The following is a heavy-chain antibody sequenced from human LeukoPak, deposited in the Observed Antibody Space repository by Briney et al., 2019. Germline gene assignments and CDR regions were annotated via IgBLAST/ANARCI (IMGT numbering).Heavy chain of an antibody. D-gene: IGHD3-3*01. V-gene: IGHV3-11*04. CDR1: GFTFSDYY. Sequence: GGSLRLSCAASGFTFSDYYMSWIRQAPGKGLEWVSYISSSSSTIYYADSVKGRFTISRDNAKNSLYLQMNSLRAEDTAVYYCARGSDFWSGSFLGDYWGQGTLVTVSS. CDR3: ARGSDFWSGSFLGDY. J-gene: IGHJ4*02. CDR2: ISSSSSTI.